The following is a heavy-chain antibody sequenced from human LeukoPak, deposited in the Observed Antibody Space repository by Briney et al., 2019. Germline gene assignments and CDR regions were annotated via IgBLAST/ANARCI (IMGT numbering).Heavy chain of an antibody. CDR3: ARAYCRDCPAPFDP. V-gene: IGHV3-21*01. D-gene: IGHD2-15*01. Sequence: GGSLRLSCAASGFTFSSYSMNWVRQAPGKGLEWVSPISSSSSYIYYADSVKGRFTISRDNAKNSLYLQINSLRAEDTAVYYCARAYCRDCPAPFDPWGQGTLVTVSS. J-gene: IGHJ5*02. CDR2: ISSSSSYI. CDR1: GFTFSSYS.